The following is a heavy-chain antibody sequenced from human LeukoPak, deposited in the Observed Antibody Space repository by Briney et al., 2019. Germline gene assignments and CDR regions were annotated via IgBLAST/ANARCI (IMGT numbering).Heavy chain of an antibody. D-gene: IGHD6-6*01. CDR3: ARVPKIASRPCDQ. Sequence: SETLSLTCAVYGASFSDHYWTWIRQSPGKGPEWIGEINHSGDTNYNPSLKSRVTIIVDTPKKQFSLKPSTVSAADTAVYYCARVPKIASRPCDQWGQGTLVTVSS. CDR2: INHSGDT. J-gene: IGHJ4*02. V-gene: IGHV4-34*01. CDR1: GASFSDHY.